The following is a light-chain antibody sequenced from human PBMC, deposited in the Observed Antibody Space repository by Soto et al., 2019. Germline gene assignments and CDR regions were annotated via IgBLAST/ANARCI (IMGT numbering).Light chain of an antibody. CDR3: CSYASSNTYV. V-gene: IGLV2-23*01. Sequence: SVLTQPASVSVSPGQSITISCTGTSSDVGTYNLVSWYQQHPGKAPKLMIYEGSKRPSGVSNRFSGSKSGNTASLTISGLQAEDEADYYCCSYASSNTYVFGTGTKVTVL. CDR1: SSDVGTYNL. J-gene: IGLJ1*01. CDR2: EGS.